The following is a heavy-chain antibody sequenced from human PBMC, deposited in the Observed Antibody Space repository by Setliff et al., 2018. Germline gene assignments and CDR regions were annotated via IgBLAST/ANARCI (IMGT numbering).Heavy chain of an antibody. CDR3: VRERRKQIWLKIDAFDV. J-gene: IGHJ3*01. D-gene: IGHD5-12*01. CDR1: GGSFSGYY. CDR2: INHSGST. Sequence: SETLSLTCAVYGGSFSGYYWSWIRQPPGKGLEWIGEINHSGSTNYNPSLKSRVTISVDTSKNQFSLRLSSLTAADTAVYYCVRERRKQIWLKIDAFDVWGQGTMVTVSS. V-gene: IGHV4-34*01.